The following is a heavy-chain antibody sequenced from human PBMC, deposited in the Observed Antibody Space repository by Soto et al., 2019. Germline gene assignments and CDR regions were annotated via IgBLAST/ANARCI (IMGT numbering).Heavy chain of an antibody. CDR1: GFTFSGYE. Sequence: PGGSLRLSCAASGFTFSGYEMNWVRQAPGKGLEWVSYISSSGSTIYYADSVKGRFTISRDNAKNSLYLQMNSLRAEDTAVYYCAGRYFDWLGNWFDPWGQGTLVTVSS. J-gene: IGHJ5*02. V-gene: IGHV3-48*03. D-gene: IGHD3-9*01. CDR3: AGRYFDWLGNWFDP. CDR2: ISSSGSTI.